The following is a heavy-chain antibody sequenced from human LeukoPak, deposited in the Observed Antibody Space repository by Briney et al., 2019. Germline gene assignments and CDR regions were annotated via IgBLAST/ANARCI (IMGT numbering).Heavy chain of an antibody. CDR2: VNNDGSST. V-gene: IGHV3-74*03. D-gene: IGHD5/OR15-5a*01. Sequence: GGSLRLSCAASGFMFSNYWMHWVRQAPGTGLVWVSRVNNDGSSTTYADSVKGRLTISRDNAKNTLYLQMNSLRAEDTAVYYCAKGGLRVTDYWSQGTLVTVSS. J-gene: IGHJ4*02. CDR3: AKGGLRVTDY. CDR1: GFMFSNYW.